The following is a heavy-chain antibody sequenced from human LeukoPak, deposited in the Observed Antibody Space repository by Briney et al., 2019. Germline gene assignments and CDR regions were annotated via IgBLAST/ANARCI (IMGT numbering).Heavy chain of an antibody. CDR2: INPNSGGT. D-gene: IGHD4-11*01. V-gene: IGHV1-2*02. CDR3: ARDHPYSNFDY. CDR1: GYTLTGYY. J-gene: IGHJ4*02. Sequence: ASVKVSCKASGYTLTGYYMHWVRQAPGQGLEWMGWINPNSGGTNYAQKFQGRVTMTRYTSISTAYMELSRLRSDDTAVYYCARDHPYSNFDYWGQGTLVTVSS.